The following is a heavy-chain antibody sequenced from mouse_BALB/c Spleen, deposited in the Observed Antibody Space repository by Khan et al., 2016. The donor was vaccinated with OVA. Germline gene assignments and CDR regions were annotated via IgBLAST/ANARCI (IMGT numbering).Heavy chain of an antibody. V-gene: IGHV5-4*02. Sequence: EVELVESGGGLVKPGGSLKLSCAASGFTFSDYYMYWVRQTPEKRLEWVATISDGGSYTYYPDSVKGRFTISRDNAKNNLYLQLSSLKSEDTAMYYCARGGYGGLAYWGQGTLVTVSA. CDR3: ARGGYGGLAY. CDR1: GFTFSDYY. J-gene: IGHJ3*01. CDR2: ISDGGSYT. D-gene: IGHD1-1*02.